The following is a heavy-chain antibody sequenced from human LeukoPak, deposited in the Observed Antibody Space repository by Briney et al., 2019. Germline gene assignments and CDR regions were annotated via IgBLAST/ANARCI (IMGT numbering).Heavy chain of an antibody. CDR3: ARLLDIADSSGYYYFDY. J-gene: IGHJ4*02. Sequence: GESLKISCKGSGYSFTSYWIGWVRQMPGKGLEWMGIIYPGDSDTRYSPSFQGQVTISADKSISTAYLQWSSLKASDTAMYYCARLLDIADSSGYYYFDYWGQGTLVTVSS. V-gene: IGHV5-51*01. CDR1: GYSFTSYW. CDR2: IYPGDSDT. D-gene: IGHD3-22*01.